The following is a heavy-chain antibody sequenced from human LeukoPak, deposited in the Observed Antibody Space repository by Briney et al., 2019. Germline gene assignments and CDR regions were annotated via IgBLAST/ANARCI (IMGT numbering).Heavy chain of an antibody. D-gene: IGHD4-4*01. CDR1: GGSISSSSYY. J-gene: IGHJ5*02. Sequence: SETLSLTCTVSGGSISSSSYYWSWIRQPAGKGLEWIGRIYTSGSTNYNPSLKSRVTMSVDTSKNQFSLKLSSVTAADTAVYYCARAQDYSNYDWFDPWGQGTLVTVSS. CDR2: IYTSGST. V-gene: IGHV4-61*02. CDR3: ARAQDYSNYDWFDP.